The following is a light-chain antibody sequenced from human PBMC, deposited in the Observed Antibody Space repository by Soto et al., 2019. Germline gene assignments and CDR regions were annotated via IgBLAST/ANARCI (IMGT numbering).Light chain of an antibody. Sequence: DVAMTQSPLSLSVTLGQPASISCTSSLSLVNSDGNSYLNWFHQRPGQSPRRLLYKASNRDSGVPDIFSGSWSGTDFALKISRVEAEDVGIYYIMQGRFRPSFGQGTRLEI. J-gene: IGKJ2*03. V-gene: IGKV2-30*01. CDR3: MQGRFRPS. CDR1: LSLVNSDGNSY. CDR2: KAS.